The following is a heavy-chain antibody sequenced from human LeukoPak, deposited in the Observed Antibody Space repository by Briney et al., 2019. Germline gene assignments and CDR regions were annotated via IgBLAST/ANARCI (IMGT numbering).Heavy chain of an antibody. CDR1: GFTFSSYW. CDR2: INPDGSWA. J-gene: IGHJ4*02. CDR3: ARASSGSHGDY. V-gene: IGHV3-74*01. D-gene: IGHD1-26*01. Sequence: GGSLRLSCAASGFTFSSYWMHWVRQAPGKGLVWVSRINPDGSWASYADSVKGRYTISRDNAKNTLYLQMNSLRVEDTAVYYCARASSGSHGDYWGQGTLVTVSS.